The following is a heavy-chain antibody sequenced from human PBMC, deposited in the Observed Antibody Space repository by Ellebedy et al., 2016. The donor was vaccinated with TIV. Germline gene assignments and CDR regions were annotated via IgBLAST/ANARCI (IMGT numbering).Heavy chain of an antibody. J-gene: IGHJ4*02. CDR2: IKQDGSEK. D-gene: IGHD5-18*01. Sequence: PGGSLRLSCAASGFTFSSYWMSWVRQAPGKGLEWVANIKQDGSEKKYVDSVKGRFTISRDNAKNSLYLQMNSLRAEDTAVYYCARDRGGYPSDYWGQGTLVTVSS. CDR3: ARDRGGYPSDY. V-gene: IGHV3-7*01. CDR1: GFTFSSYW.